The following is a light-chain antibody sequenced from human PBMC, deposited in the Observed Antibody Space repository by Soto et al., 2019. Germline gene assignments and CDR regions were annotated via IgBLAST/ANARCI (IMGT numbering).Light chain of an antibody. Sequence: VLTQSPGTLSLSPGERATLSCRASQSVSSSYLAWYQQKPGQAPRLLIYGASSRATGIPDRFSGSGSGTDFTLTISRLEPEDFAVYYCQQYGSSMGLTFGGGTKVDIK. CDR1: QSVSSSY. J-gene: IGKJ4*01. V-gene: IGKV3-20*01. CDR2: GAS. CDR3: QQYGSSMGLT.